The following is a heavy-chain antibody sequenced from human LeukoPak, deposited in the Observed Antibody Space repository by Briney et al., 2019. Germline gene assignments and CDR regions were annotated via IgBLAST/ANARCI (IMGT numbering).Heavy chain of an antibody. V-gene: IGHV3-23*01. CDR3: AKDHEQWLVLSDWFDP. J-gene: IGHJ5*02. D-gene: IGHD6-19*01. CDR2: ICGSGGST. CDR1: GFTFSSYA. Sequence: PGGSLRLSCAASGFTFSSYAMSWVRQAPGKGLEGVSAICGSGGSTYYADSVKGRFTISRDNSKNTLYLQMNSLRAEDTAVYYCAKDHEQWLVLSDWFDPWGQGTLVTVSS.